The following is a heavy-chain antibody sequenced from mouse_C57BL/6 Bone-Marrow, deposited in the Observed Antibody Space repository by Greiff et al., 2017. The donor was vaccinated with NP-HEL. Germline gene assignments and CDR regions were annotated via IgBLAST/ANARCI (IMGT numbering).Heavy chain of an antibody. CDR3: ARGILGFAY. J-gene: IGHJ3*01. CDR2: ISSGGSYT. Sequence: DVKLQESGGDLVKPGGSLKLSCAASGFTFSSYGMSWVRQTPDKRLEWVATISSGGSYTYYPDSVKGRFTISRDNAKNTLYLQMSSLKSEDTAMYYCARGILGFAYWGQGTLVTVSA. CDR1: GFTFSSYG. V-gene: IGHV5-6*02. D-gene: IGHD4-1*01.